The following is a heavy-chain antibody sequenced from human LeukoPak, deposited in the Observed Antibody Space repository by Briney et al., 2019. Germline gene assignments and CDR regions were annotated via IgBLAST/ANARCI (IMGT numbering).Heavy chain of an antibody. V-gene: IGHV1-2*02. J-gene: IGHJ5*02. Sequence: GASVKVSCKASGYIFTGYYMHWVRQAPGQGLEWMGWINPNSGVTNYAQKFQGRVTMTRDTSINTVYMELSGLRSDDTAVYYCARDASGYDPWGQGTLVTVSS. CDR1: GYIFTGYY. CDR2: INPNSGVT. CDR3: ARDASGYDP. D-gene: IGHD5-12*01.